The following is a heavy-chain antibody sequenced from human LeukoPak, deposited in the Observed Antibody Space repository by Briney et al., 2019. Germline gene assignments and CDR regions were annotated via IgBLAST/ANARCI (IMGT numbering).Heavy chain of an antibody. J-gene: IGHJ3*02. CDR1: GFTVSSNY. CDR2: IYSGGST. V-gene: IGHV3-53*01. D-gene: IGHD1-26*01. Sequence: PGGSLRLSCAASGFTVSSNYMSWVRQAPGKGLEWVSVIYSGGSTYYADSVKGRLTISRDNSKNTLYLQMNSLRAEDTAVYYCAMVSQRWELSAFDIWGQGTMVTVSS. CDR3: AMVSQRWELSAFDI.